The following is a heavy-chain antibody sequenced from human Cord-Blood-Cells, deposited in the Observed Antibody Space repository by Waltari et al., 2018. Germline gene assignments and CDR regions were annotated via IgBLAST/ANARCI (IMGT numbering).Heavy chain of an antibody. CDR2: IYPGDADT. Sequence: EVQLVQSGAEVKKPGESLKISCKGSGYSFTSYWIGWVRQMPGKGLEWMGIIYPGDADTRYSPSFQGQVTISADKSISTAYLQWSSLKASDTAMYYCARSPYSSSWYRWFDPWGQGTLVTVSS. CDR3: ARSPYSSSWYRWFDP. D-gene: IGHD6-13*01. V-gene: IGHV5-51*01. CDR1: GYSFTSYW. J-gene: IGHJ5*02.